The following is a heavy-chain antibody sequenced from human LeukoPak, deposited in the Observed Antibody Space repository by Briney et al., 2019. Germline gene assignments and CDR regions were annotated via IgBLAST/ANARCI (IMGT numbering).Heavy chain of an antibody. J-gene: IGHJ6*03. Sequence: GGSLRLSCAASGFTFSSYGMHWVRQAPGKGLEWVAFIRYDGSNKYYADSVRGRFTISRDNSRNTLYLQMNSLRAEDTAIYYCAKNGDRGAYCSGGTCYPYYYYYMDVWGKGTTVTISS. V-gene: IGHV3-30*02. CDR1: GFTFSSYG. CDR3: AKNGDRGAYCSGGTCYPYYYYYMDV. D-gene: IGHD2-15*01. CDR2: IRYDGSNK.